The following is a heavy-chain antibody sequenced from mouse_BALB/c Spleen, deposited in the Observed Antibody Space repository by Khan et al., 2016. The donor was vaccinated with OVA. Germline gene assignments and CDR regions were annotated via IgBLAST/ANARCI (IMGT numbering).Heavy chain of an antibody. J-gene: IGHJ2*01. CDR2: IYPGTDNS. D-gene: IGHD3-3*01. CDR3: ARERALDHFDH. Sequence: QVQLKESGAELVRPGASVKLSCKTSGYIFTSYWIHWIKQRSGQGLEWIARIYPGTDNSYYNEKFKDKATLTADKSSSTAYMQLSSLKSEDSDVEFCARERALDHFDHWGQGTTLTVSA. CDR1: GYIFTSYW. V-gene: IGHV1-76*01.